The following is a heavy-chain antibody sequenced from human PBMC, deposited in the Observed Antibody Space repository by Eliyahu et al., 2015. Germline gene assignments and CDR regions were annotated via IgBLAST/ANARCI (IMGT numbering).Heavy chain of an antibody. CDR3: ARGVRMLKY. Sequence: EVQLVESGGGLVRPGGSLRLSCVASGFSLSVYEMVWVRQAPGKGLEWVSYISSRGTDMSYADPVRGRFTISRDNAKNSMYLQMNGLRAEDTAIYYCARGVRMLKYWGQGVLVTVSA. D-gene: IGHD2-8*01. V-gene: IGHV3-48*03. J-gene: IGHJ4*02. CDR1: GFSLSVYE. CDR2: ISSRGTDM.